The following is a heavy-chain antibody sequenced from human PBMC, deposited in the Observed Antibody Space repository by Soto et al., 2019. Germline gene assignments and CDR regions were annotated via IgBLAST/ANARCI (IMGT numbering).Heavy chain of an antibody. CDR1: GGSISSGGYY. CDR2: IYYSGST. CDR3: ATSVFP. J-gene: IGHJ5*02. Sequence: QVQLQESGPGLVKPSQTLSLTCTVSGGSISSGGYYWSWIRQHPGKGLEWIGYIYYSGSTYYNPSLKNRLAIAFHTSKNQFSLKLSSVTAADTVVYYCATSVFPWGQGTLVSVSS. V-gene: IGHV4-31*03.